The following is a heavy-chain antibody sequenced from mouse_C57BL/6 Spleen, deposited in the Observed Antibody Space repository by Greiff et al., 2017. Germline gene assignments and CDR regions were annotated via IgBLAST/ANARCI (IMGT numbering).Heavy chain of an antibody. Sequence: QVQLQQPGAELVMPGASVKLSCKASGYTFTSYWMHWVKQRPGQGLEWIGEIDPSDSYTNYNQKFKGKSTLTVAKSSSTAYMQLSSLTSEDSAVYYCARRLYYYGSSSPYFDVWGTGTTVTVSS. J-gene: IGHJ1*03. D-gene: IGHD1-1*01. V-gene: IGHV1-69*01. CDR1: GYTFTSYW. CDR2: IDPSDSYT. CDR3: ARRLYYYGSSSPYFDV.